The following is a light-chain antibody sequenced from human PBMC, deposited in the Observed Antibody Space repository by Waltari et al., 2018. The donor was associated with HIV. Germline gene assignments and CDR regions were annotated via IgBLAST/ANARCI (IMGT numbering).Light chain of an antibody. V-gene: IGKV1-39*01. CDR3: QQSDSYPLT. J-gene: IGKJ3*01. CDR2: GAS. Sequence: DIQITQSPSSLSASVGDTITITCRASQSIATHLNWYQQKLGKVPKVLIYGASTVQSGAPSRFSGSGSGTHFTLTITNLQPEDFAAYFCQQSDSYPLTFTPGTKVDVK. CDR1: QSIATH.